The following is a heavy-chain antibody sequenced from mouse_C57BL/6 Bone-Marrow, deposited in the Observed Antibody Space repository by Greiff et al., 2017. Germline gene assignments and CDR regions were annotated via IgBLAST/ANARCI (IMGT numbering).Heavy chain of an antibody. V-gene: IGHV14-3*01. D-gene: IGHD1-1*01. CDR3: ARDYGSSYGRDYFDY. CDR2: IDPANGNT. CDR1: GFNIKNTY. J-gene: IGHJ2*01. Sequence: EVQLQQSVAELVRPGASVKLSCTASGFNIKNTYMHWVKQRPEQGLECIGRIDPANGNTKYAPKFQGKATITADTSSNTAYLQLSSLTSEDTAIYYCARDYGSSYGRDYFDYWGQGTTLTVSS.